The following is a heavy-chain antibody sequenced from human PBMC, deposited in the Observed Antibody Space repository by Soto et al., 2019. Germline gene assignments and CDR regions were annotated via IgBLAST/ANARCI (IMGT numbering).Heavy chain of an antibody. CDR1: GYSFTGYY. V-gene: IGHV1-2*04. CDR2: INPNSGGT. J-gene: IGHJ4*02. CDR3: ARGRDYRAYYFDY. D-gene: IGHD1-26*01. Sequence: ASVKVSCKASGYSFTGYYRHWVRQAPGQGLEWMGWINPNSGGTNYAQKFQGWVTMTRDTSISTAYMELSRLRSDDTAVYYCARGRDYRAYYFDYWGQGTLVTVSS.